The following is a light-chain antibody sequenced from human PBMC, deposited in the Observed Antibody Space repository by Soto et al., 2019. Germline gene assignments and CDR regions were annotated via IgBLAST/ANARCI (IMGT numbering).Light chain of an antibody. CDR3: QQYGISPPLFT. J-gene: IGKJ3*01. CDR2: GAS. V-gene: IGKV3-20*01. CDR1: QSVSSSY. Sequence: EIVLTQSPGILSLSPGERATLSCRASQSVSSSYLAWYQQKPGQASRLLIYGASSRATGIPDRFSGSGSGTDFTLTISRLEPEDFAVYFCQQYGISPPLFTFGPGTKVDIK.